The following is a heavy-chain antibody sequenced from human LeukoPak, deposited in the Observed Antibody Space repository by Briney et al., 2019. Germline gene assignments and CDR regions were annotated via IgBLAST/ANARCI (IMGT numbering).Heavy chain of an antibody. D-gene: IGHD6-13*01. V-gene: IGHV3-23*01. CDR2: ISGSGGST. J-gene: IGHJ3*02. CDR3: AKGTIGIAAAGTVPADAFDI. Sequence: PGGSLRLSCAASGFTFSSYAMSWVRQAPGKGLEWVSAISGSGGSTYYADSVKGRFTISRDNSKNTLYLQMNSLRAEDTAVYYCAKGTIGIAAAGTVPADAFDIWGQGTMVTVSS. CDR1: GFTFSSYA.